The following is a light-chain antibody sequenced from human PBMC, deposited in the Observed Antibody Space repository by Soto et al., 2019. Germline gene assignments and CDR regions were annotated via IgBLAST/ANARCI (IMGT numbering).Light chain of an antibody. CDR2: GNS. V-gene: IGLV1-47*03. CDR3: STCDYSLSGHV. CDR1: SNNVGSYP. Sequence: QSVLTRAASVSGTVGQKVTLSCTGNSNNVGSYPVGCHQQISHGAPKSVMFGNSLPSGIPDRFSGSKSGTTASLSISGLCPEDEADYYSSTCDYSLSGHVFGSGTQLTVL. J-gene: IGLJ6*01.